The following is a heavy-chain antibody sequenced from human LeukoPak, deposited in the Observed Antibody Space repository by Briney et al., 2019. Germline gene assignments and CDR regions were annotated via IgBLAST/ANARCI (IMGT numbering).Heavy chain of an antibody. J-gene: IGHJ5*02. CDR1: GYTFTGYY. V-gene: IGHV1-2*02. D-gene: IGHD2-21*01. CDR3: ARVHMGDNWFDP. CDR2: INPNSGGT. Sequence: ASVKVSCKASGYTFTGYYMHWVRQAPGQGLEWMGWINPNSGGTNYAQKFQGRVTMARDTSISTAYMELSRLRSEDTAVYYCARVHMGDNWFDPWGQGTLVTVSS.